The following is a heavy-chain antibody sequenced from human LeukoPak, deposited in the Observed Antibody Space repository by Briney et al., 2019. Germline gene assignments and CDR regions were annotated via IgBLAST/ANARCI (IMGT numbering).Heavy chain of an antibody. Sequence: PGGSLRLSCAASGFTFSSLAMSWVRQAPGKGLEWVSGISGSGGNTYYADSVKGRFTISRDNSKNTLYLQMNSLRAEDTAVYYCAKGFVVVVSATQSSWFDPWGQGTLVTVSS. CDR1: GFTFSSLA. D-gene: IGHD2-15*01. J-gene: IGHJ5*02. V-gene: IGHV3-23*01. CDR2: ISGSGGNT. CDR3: AKGFVVVVSATQSSWFDP.